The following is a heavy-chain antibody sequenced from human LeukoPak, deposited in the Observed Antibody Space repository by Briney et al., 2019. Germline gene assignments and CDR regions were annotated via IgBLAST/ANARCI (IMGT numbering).Heavy chain of an antibody. J-gene: IGHJ5*02. V-gene: IGHV3-7*01. Sequence: GGSLRLSCAASGFTFSTYWMSWVRQAPGKGLEWVANIKQDGSEQYYVDSVKGRFTISRDNAKSSLYLQMDSLRVEDTAVYYCARGHPVGDDPWGQGTLVTVSS. CDR2: IKQDGSEQ. CDR1: GFTFSTYW. D-gene: IGHD1-26*01. CDR3: ARGHPVGDDP.